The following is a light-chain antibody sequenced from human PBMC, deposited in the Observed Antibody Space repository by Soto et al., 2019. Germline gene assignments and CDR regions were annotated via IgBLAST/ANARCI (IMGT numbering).Light chain of an antibody. V-gene: IGLV2-14*01. CDR1: SSDVGGYNY. J-gene: IGLJ1*01. Sequence: QSALTQPASVSGSPGQSITISCTGTSSDVGGYNYGSLYQQHPGKAPKRMIYEVSNRPSGLSNRFSGSKSGNTASLTISGLQAEDEADYYCSSYTSSSTPHYVFGTGTKLTVL. CDR3: SSYTSSSTPHYV. CDR2: EVS.